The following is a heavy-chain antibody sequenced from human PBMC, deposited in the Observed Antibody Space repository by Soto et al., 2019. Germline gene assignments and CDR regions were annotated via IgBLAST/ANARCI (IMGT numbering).Heavy chain of an antibody. CDR1: GFTFSSYA. Sequence: EVQLLESGGGLVQPGGSLRLSCAASGFTFSSYAMSWVRQAPGKGLEWVSAISGSGGSTYYADSVKGRFTISRDNSKNTRDVQMNRLRAEDTAVYYCAKVRDVVVTAPGFDYWGQGTLVTVSS. CDR3: AKVRDVVVTAPGFDY. CDR2: ISGSGGST. J-gene: IGHJ4*02. V-gene: IGHV3-23*01. D-gene: IGHD2-21*02.